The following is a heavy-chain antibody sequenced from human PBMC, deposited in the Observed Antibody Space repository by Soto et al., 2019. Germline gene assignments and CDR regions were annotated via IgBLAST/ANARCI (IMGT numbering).Heavy chain of an antibody. CDR2: INPSGGNT. Sequence: ASVKVSCKASGYTFTSYYMHWVRQAPGQGLEWMGIINPSGGNTNYAQKFQERVTITRDMSTSTAYMELSSLRSEDTALYYCERCSSGYYWDAFDIWGQGTMVTVSS. CDR3: ERCSSGYYWDAFDI. J-gene: IGHJ3*02. CDR1: GYTFTSYY. D-gene: IGHD3-22*01. V-gene: IGHV1-46*01.